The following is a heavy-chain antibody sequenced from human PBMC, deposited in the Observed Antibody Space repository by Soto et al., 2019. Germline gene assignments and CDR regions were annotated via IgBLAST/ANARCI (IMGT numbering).Heavy chain of an antibody. V-gene: IGHV3-23*01. CDR1: GFTFSSYA. CDR3: AKGSGGSCYSPLNY. Sequence: EVQLLESGGDLVQPGGSLRLSCAASGFTFSSYAMSWVRQAPGKGLEWVSVICAGGGTYSADSANGRFTISRDNSKNILYLQINSLRAEDTALYYCAKGSGGSCYSPLNYWGQGTLVTVSS. J-gene: IGHJ4*02. D-gene: IGHD2-15*01. CDR2: ICAGGGT.